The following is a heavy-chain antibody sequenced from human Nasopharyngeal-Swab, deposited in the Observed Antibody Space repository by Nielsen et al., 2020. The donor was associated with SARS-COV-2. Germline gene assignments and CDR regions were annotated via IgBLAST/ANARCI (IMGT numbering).Heavy chain of an antibody. CDR1: GFTFSTYA. CDR3: ARTDSGSYAAYFDY. J-gene: IGHJ4*02. CDR2: IDTSGGTT. V-gene: IGHV3-23*01. D-gene: IGHD1-26*01. Sequence: GESLKISCAASGFTFSTYAMTWVRQAPGKGLEWVSVIDTSGGTTFYADSVKGRFTISRDNSKNTLYLQMNSLRPEDTAVYYCARTDSGSYAAYFDYWGQGTQVTVSS.